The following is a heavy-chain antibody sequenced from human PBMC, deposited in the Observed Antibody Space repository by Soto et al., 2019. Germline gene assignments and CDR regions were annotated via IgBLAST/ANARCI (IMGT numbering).Heavy chain of an antibody. CDR1: GFTFSSYS. CDR2: ISSSSSYI. Sequence: PGGSLRLSCAASGFTFSSYSMNWVRQAPGKGLEWVSSISSSSSYIYYADSVKGRFTISRDNAKNSLYLQMNSLRAEDTAVYYCARDPSYDSSGSPYNWFDPWGQGNLVTVSS. D-gene: IGHD3-22*01. J-gene: IGHJ5*02. CDR3: ARDPSYDSSGSPYNWFDP. V-gene: IGHV3-21*01.